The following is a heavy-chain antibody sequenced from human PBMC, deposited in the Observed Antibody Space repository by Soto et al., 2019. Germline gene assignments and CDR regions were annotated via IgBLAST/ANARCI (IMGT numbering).Heavy chain of an antibody. J-gene: IGHJ6*02. D-gene: IGHD1-1*01. Sequence: QVQLVESGGGVVQPGRSLRLSCAASGFTFSSYGMHWVRQAPGKGLEWVAVISYDGSNKYYADSVKGRFTISRDNSKNTLYLQMNSLRAEDTAVYYCAKALFRGTGGMDVWGQGTTVTVSS. V-gene: IGHV3-30*18. CDR2: ISYDGSNK. CDR3: AKALFRGTGGMDV. CDR1: GFTFSSYG.